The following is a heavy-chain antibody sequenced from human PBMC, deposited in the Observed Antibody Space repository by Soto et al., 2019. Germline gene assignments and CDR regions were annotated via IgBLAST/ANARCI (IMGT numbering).Heavy chain of an antibody. CDR1: GFTFSSYS. CDR2: ISSSSFSI. D-gene: IGHD6-6*01. J-gene: IGHJ6*02. CDR3: ARNESSNIYGMDV. V-gene: IGHV3-21*02. Sequence: EVQLVESGGGLVKPGGSLRLSCAASGFTFSSYSLNWVRQAPGKGLEWVSSISSSSFSINYADSVKGRFSISRDNAQKSLHLQMNNLRAEDKAVYYCARNESSNIYGMDVWGQGTTVTVSS.